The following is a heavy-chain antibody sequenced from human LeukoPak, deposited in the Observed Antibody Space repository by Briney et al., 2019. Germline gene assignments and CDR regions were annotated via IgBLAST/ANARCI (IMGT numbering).Heavy chain of an antibody. D-gene: IGHD6-19*01. J-gene: IGHJ4*02. V-gene: IGHV3-7*03. CDR3: VKNNGWFHLAQ. CDR2: IKTDGSET. Sequence: PGGSLRLSCAASGFNFRDHCMDWVRQAPGKGLEWVGHIKTDGSETYYLDSLRGRFSISRDNTNNALHLQMNSLRVEDTAVYYCVKNNGWFHLAQWGQGTLVTVSS. CDR1: GFNFRDHC.